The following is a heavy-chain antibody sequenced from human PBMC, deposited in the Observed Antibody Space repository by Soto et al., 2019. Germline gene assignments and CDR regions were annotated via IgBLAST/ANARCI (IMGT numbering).Heavy chain of an antibody. CDR2: ISYDGSNK. V-gene: IGHV3-30-3*01. J-gene: IGHJ6*02. D-gene: IGHD3-3*01. CDR1: GFTFSSYA. CDR3: ARGPTIFGVVTIYYYGMDF. Sequence: QPXRGLRRTGSASGFTFSSYAMHWVRQAPGKGLGWVALISYDGSNKYYADFVKGRFTISRDNSKNTLYLQMNSLRAEDTAVYYCARGPTIFGVVTIYYYGMDFWGQGTTVTVSS.